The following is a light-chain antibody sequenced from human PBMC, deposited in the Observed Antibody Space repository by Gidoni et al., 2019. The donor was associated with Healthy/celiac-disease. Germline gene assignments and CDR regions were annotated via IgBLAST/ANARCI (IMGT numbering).Light chain of an antibody. CDR3: QQANSFRLT. J-gene: IGKJ4*02. CDR1: QGISSW. CDR2: AAS. V-gene: IGKV1-12*01. Sequence: DFQLTQSPSSVSPSVGDRVTITCRASQGISSWLAWYQQKQEKAPKLLIYAASRVQRGVPTRFSESGSGTDVTHTISSLQPEEFATYYGQQANSFRLTFGEGTKVEIK.